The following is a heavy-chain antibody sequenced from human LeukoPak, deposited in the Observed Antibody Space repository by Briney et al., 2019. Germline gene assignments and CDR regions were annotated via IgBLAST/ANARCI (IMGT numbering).Heavy chain of an antibody. CDR1: GFTLGSYA. Sequence: GGSLRLSCTASGFTLGSYAMSWVRQAPGEGLEWVSTISGSADNTNYAEAVKGRFTISRDNSKNTMYLQMNSLRAEDTAVYYCAKQGFGCWGQGTLVTVSS. CDR3: AKQGFGC. J-gene: IGHJ4*02. CDR2: ISGSADNT. V-gene: IGHV3-23*01.